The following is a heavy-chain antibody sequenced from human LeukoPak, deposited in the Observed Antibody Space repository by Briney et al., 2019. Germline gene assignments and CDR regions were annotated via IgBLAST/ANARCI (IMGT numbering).Heavy chain of an antibody. CDR1: GLTFRSFG. CDR2: INQDGSEK. Sequence: GGSLRLSCAASGLTFRSFGMSWVRQAPGKGLEWVAHINQDGSEKYYVDSVKGRFTISRDNAENSLYLQMNSLRAEDTAVYYCAKYSSSRNFDYWGQGTLVTVSS. V-gene: IGHV3-7*02. J-gene: IGHJ4*02. CDR3: AKYSSSRNFDY. D-gene: IGHD6-13*01.